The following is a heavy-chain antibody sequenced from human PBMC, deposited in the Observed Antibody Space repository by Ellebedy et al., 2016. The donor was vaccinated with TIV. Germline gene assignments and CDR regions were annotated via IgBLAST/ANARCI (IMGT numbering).Heavy chain of an antibody. Sequence: GESLKISCAASGFTFSSYGMHWVRQAPGKGLEWLAVISIDGSNKYYADSVKGRFTISRDNARNSLFLQMDNLKVEDTAVYYCARDYYTILTGPDLDSWGQGTLVTVSS. V-gene: IGHV3-30*03. D-gene: IGHD3-9*01. CDR3: ARDYYTILTGPDLDS. CDR2: ISIDGSNK. J-gene: IGHJ4*02. CDR1: GFTFSSYG.